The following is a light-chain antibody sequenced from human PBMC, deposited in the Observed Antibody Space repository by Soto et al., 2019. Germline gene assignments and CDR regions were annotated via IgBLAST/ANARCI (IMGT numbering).Light chain of an antibody. V-gene: IGKV3-15*01. Sequence: EVVMTQSPATLSVSLGDRATLSCRASQSVSSNLAWYQQKPGQAPRLLIYGASTRATGIPARFSGSGSGTEFTLTISNLQSEDFAVYSCQQYNNWPLTFGGGTKVEIK. J-gene: IGKJ4*01. CDR2: GAS. CDR3: QQYNNWPLT. CDR1: QSVSSN.